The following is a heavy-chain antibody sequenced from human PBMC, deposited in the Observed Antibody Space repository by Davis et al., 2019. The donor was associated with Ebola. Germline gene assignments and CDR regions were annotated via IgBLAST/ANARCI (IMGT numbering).Heavy chain of an antibody. CDR1: GGSISSHY. V-gene: IGHV4-59*11. Sequence: PSETLSLTCTVSGGSISSHYWSWIRQPPGKGLEWIGYIYYSGSTNYNPSLKSRVTISVDTSKNQFSLKLSSVTAADTAVYYCARGLEAAGYYYYGMDVWGQGTTVTVSS. D-gene: IGHD1-14*01. CDR3: ARGLEAAGYYYYGMDV. CDR2: IYYSGST. J-gene: IGHJ6*02.